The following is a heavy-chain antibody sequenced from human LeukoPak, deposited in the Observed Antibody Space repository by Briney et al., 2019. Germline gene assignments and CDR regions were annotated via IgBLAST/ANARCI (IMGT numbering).Heavy chain of an antibody. Sequence: PSETLSLXCTVSGGSTSSSSYYWGWSRQPPGKGLEWIGSIYYSGSTYYNPSLKSRVTISVDTSKNQFSLKLSSVTAADTAVYYCARPAGDDFWSGQGWFDPWGQGTLVTVSS. CDR2: IYYSGST. CDR3: ARPAGDDFWSGQGWFDP. J-gene: IGHJ5*02. D-gene: IGHD3-3*01. V-gene: IGHV4-39*01. CDR1: GGSTSSSSYY.